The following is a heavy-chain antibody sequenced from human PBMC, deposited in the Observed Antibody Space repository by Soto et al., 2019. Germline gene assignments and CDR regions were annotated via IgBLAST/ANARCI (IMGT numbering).Heavy chain of an antibody. D-gene: IGHD6-13*01. CDR1: GYTFTSYG. V-gene: IGHV1-18*01. CDR2: ISGSNGNP. J-gene: IGHJ4*02. CDR3: ARVKAAPGSYYFDY. Sequence: QVQLVQSGAEVKKPGASVKVSCKASGYTFTSYGWVRQAPGQGLEWMGWISGSNGNPHYAQQLQGRGTMTTDTSTSTAYMELRSLRSDGTAVYYCARVKAAPGSYYFDYWGQGTLVTVSS.